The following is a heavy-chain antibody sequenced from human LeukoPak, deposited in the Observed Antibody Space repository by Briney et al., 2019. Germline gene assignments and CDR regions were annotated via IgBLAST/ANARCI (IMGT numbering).Heavy chain of an antibody. Sequence: GGSLRLSCAASGFTFDDYAMHWVRQAPGKGLEWVSGISWNSGSIGYADSVKGRFTISRDNAKNSLYLQMNSLRAEDTAVYYCARDDTSTTAFDPWGQGTLVSVSS. CDR3: ARDDTSTTAFDP. V-gene: IGHV3-9*01. J-gene: IGHJ5*02. CDR1: GFTFDDYA. CDR2: ISWNSGSI. D-gene: IGHD2-2*01.